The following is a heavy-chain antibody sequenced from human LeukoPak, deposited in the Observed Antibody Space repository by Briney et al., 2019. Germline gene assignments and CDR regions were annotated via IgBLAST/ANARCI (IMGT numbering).Heavy chain of an antibody. CDR1: GFTCSSYG. J-gene: IGHJ4*02. CDR3: AKTGGPDVYYDILTGTRGYFDY. Sequence: GRSLRLSCEASGFTCSSYGMHWVRQAPGKGLEWVAVIWYDGSNKYYADSVKGRFTISRDNSKNTLHLQMNSLRAEDTAVYYCAKTGGPDVYYDILTGTRGYFDYWGQGTLVTVSS. V-gene: IGHV3-33*06. CDR2: IWYDGSNK. D-gene: IGHD3-9*01.